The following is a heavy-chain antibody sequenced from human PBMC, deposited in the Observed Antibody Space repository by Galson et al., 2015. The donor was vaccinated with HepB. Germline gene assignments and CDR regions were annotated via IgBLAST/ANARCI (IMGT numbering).Heavy chain of an antibody. CDR3: ARDRAVVPAAILRTGFDP. Sequence: SVKVSCKASGYTFTGYYMHWVRQAPGQGLEWMGWINPNSGGTNYAQKFQGRVTMTRDTSISTAYMELSRLRSDDTAVYYCARDRAVVPAAILRTGFDPWGQGTLVTVSS. CDR2: INPNSGGT. CDR1: GYTFTGYY. V-gene: IGHV1-2*02. J-gene: IGHJ5*02. D-gene: IGHD2-2*02.